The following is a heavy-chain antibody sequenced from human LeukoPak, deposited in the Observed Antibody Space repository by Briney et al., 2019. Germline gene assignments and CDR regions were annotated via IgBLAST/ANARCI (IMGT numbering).Heavy chain of an antibody. CDR3: ARPIIAAAGYDAFDI. V-gene: IGHV4-59*08. Sequence: PSETLSLTCTVSGGSLSSYYWSWIRQPPGKGLEWIGYIYYSGSTNYNPSLKSRVTISVDTSKNQFSLKLSSVTAADTAVYYCARPIIAAAGYDAFDIWGQGTMVTVSS. CDR1: GGSLSSYY. J-gene: IGHJ3*02. CDR2: IYYSGST. D-gene: IGHD6-13*01.